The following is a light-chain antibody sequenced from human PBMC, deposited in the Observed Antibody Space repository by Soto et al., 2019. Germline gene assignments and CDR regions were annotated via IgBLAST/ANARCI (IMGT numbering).Light chain of an antibody. CDR2: DVS. Sequence: QSVLTQPASVSGSPGQSITISCTGKSREVGGNNYVSWHQQHPGKAPKLMIYDVSNRPSGVSNRFSGSKSGNTASLTISGLQAEDEADYYCSSYTSSSTLPYVFGTGTKVTVL. CDR3: SSYTSSSTLPYV. CDR1: SREVGGNNY. V-gene: IGLV2-14*01. J-gene: IGLJ1*01.